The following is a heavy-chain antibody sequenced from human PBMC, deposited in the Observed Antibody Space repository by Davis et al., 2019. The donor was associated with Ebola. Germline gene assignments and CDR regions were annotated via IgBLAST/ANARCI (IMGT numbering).Heavy chain of an antibody. V-gene: IGHV3-49*04. D-gene: IGHD1-26*01. CDR1: GFNFGAYA. J-gene: IGHJ4*02. CDR3: ARESGGGIDY. CDR2: IRNKAYGGTT. Sequence: PGGSLRLSCTASGFNFGAYALTWVRQTPRKGLEWVGFIRNKAYGGTTEYAASVKGRFTISRDDSGNIAYLQMNSLKIEDTAVYYCARESGGGIDYWGQGTLVTVSS.